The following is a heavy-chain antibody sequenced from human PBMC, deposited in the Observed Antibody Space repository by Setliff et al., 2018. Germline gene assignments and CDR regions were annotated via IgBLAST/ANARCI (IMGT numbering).Heavy chain of an antibody. CDR1: GFTFSSYS. CDR2: ISSSSSTI. J-gene: IGHJ3*02. CDR3: ARGTGNPGLGYAFDI. V-gene: IGHV3-48*01. Sequence: GGSLRLSCAASGFTFSSYSMNWVRQAPGRGLEWVSYISSSSSTIYYADSVKGRFTISRDNAKNSLYLQMNSLRAEDTAVYYCARGTGNPGLGYAFDIWGQGTMVTVSS. D-gene: IGHD6-19*01.